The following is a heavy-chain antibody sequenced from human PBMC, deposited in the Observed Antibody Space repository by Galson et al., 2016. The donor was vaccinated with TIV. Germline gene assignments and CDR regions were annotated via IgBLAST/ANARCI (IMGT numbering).Heavy chain of an antibody. D-gene: IGHD2-15*01. CDR1: GFTFTDYA. CDR2: VSYDGSNK. V-gene: IGHV3-30-3*01. CDR3: ARDKASGIGVVADC. J-gene: IGHJ4*02. Sequence: SLRLSCAASGFTFTDYAIHWVRQAPGKGLEWVAVVSYDGSNKFYADSVKGRFTISRDDSNSTLYLQMKSLRPEDTAIYYCARDKASGIGVVADCWGPGTRVTVSS.